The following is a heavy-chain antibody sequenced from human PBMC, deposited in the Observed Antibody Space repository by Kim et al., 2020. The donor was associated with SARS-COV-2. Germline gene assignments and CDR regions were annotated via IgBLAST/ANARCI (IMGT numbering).Heavy chain of an antibody. CDR2: IYHSGST. D-gene: IGHD6-6*01. CDR1: GGSISSSNW. CDR3: ALIAARPRGFDP. V-gene: IGHV4-4*02. Sequence: SETLSLTCAVSGGSISSSNWWSWVRQPPGKGLEWIGEIYHSGSTNYNPSLKSRVTISVDKSKNQFSLKLSSVTAADTTVYYCALIAARPRGFDPWGQGTLVTVSS. J-gene: IGHJ5*02.